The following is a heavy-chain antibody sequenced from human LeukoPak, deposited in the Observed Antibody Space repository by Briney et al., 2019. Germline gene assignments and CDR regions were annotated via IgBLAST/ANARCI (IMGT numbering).Heavy chain of an antibody. CDR3: ARGKRNVGSGSYLPLFDY. Sequence: SETLSLTCAVYGGSFSGYYWSWIRQPPGKGLEWIGDINHSGSTNYNPSLKSRVTISVDTSKNQFSLKLSSVTAADTAVYYCARGKRNVGSGSYLPLFDYWGQGTLVTVSS. CDR2: INHSGST. CDR1: GGSFSGYY. D-gene: IGHD3-10*01. J-gene: IGHJ4*02. V-gene: IGHV4-34*01.